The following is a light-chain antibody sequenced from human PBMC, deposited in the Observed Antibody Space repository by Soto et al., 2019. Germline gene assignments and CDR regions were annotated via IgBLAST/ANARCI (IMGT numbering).Light chain of an antibody. CDR3: ATWDDNQSGVV. CDR1: NSNIGYNS. CDR2: RSH. Sequence: QSVLTQPPSVSGTPGQRVTISCSGSNSNIGYNSVYWYQQLPGTAPKLLIYRSHERPSGVPDRFSGSKSGTSASLDISGLRSEDEAYYSCATWDDNQSGVVFGGGTKLTVL. J-gene: IGLJ3*02. V-gene: IGLV1-47*01.